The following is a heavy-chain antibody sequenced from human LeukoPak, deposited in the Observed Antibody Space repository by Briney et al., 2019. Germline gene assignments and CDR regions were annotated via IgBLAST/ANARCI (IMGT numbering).Heavy chain of an antibody. CDR1: GHTLTELS. J-gene: IGHJ5*02. D-gene: IGHD6-13*01. Sequence: ASVKVSCKVSGHTLTELSMHWVRQAPGKGLEWMGGFDPEDGETIYAQKFQGRVTMTEDTSTDTAYMELSSLRSEDTAVYYCATDPIAAAGTGWFDPWGQGTLVTVSS. CDR2: FDPEDGET. CDR3: ATDPIAAAGTGWFDP. V-gene: IGHV1-24*01.